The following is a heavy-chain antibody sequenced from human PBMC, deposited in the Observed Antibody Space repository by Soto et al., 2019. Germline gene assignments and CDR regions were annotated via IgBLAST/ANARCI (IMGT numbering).Heavy chain of an antibody. CDR3: TRRRGYSKGPVDY. CDR1: GFTFGDYA. V-gene: IGHV3-49*03. D-gene: IGHD5-18*01. J-gene: IGHJ4*02. Sequence: PGGSLRLSCTASGFTFGDYAMSWFRQAPGKGLEWVGFIRSKAYGGTTEYAASVKGRFTISRDDSKSIAYLQMNSLKTEDTAVYYCTRRRGYSKGPVDYWGQGTLVTVSS. CDR2: IRSKAYGGTT.